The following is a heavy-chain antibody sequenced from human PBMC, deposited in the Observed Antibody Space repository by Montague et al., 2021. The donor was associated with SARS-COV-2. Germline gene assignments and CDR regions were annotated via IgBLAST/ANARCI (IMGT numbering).Heavy chain of an antibody. D-gene: IGHD5-12*01. V-gene: IGHV4-4*02. CDR2: VYRTGGT. CDR1: GASVNSTNW. Sequence: SETLSLTCTVSGASVNSTNWWSWVRQPPGKGLEWIAEVYRTGGTMFNPSFRSRVTLSIDKSKNQFSLNSNSVTVADTAVYYCARTGAYEHFDYWGPGTLVTVSS. CDR3: ARTGAYEHFDY. J-gene: IGHJ4*02.